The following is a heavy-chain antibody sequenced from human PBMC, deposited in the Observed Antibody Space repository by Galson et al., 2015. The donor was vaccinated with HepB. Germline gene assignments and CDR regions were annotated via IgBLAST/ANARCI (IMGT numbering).Heavy chain of an antibody. V-gene: IGHV3-15*01. CDR1: GFPFSDAR. CDR3: TTTVRPEDFVDY. Sequence: SLRLSCAASGFPFSDARMRWVRQAPGKGLEWVGRVKSRTFGGTADYGTPVKGRFTISRDDSKHTLSLLMNSLKTEDTAVYYCTTTVRPEDFVDYWGQGSLVTVSS. D-gene: IGHD1-14*01. J-gene: IGHJ4*02. CDR2: VKSRTFGGTA.